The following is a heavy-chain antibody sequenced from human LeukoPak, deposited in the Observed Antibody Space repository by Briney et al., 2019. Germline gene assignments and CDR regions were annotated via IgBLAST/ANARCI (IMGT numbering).Heavy chain of an antibody. CDR1: GFTFSSYG. Sequence: GGSLRLSCAASGFTFSSYGMHWVRQAPGKGLEWVAVIWYDGSNKYYADSVKGRFTISRDNSKNSLYLQMNSLRAEDTAVYYCARLRGYCSGGSCYVDYWGQGTLVTVSS. V-gene: IGHV3-33*01. CDR2: IWYDGSNK. CDR3: ARLRGYCSGGSCYVDY. J-gene: IGHJ4*02. D-gene: IGHD2-15*01.